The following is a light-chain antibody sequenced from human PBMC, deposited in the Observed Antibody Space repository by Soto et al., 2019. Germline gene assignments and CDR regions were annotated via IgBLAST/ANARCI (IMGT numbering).Light chain of an antibody. CDR1: QSVNNY. V-gene: IGKV3-11*01. Sequence: EIVLTQSPATLSLSPGERATLSCRASQSVNNYLAWYQQKPGQAPRLVIYDVFNRATGTPARFSGSGSGTDFPLTISSLEPEACGVYCCQQRRHWPWLTFGGGPRVEIK. J-gene: IGKJ4*01. CDR3: QQRRHWPWLT. CDR2: DVF.